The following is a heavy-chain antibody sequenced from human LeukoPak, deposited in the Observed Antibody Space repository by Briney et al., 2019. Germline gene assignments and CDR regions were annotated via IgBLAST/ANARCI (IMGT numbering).Heavy chain of an antibody. Sequence: SVKVSCKASGDTFYNYPISWVRQAPGQGLEWMGHIILLFGSTHYAQNFHGRLTISADESTRTAFMELSSRRSEDTALYYCARGSPLNGDAFDIWGQGTMVTVSS. CDR1: GDTFYNYP. CDR3: ARGSPLNGDAFDI. CDR2: IILLFGST. D-gene: IGHD2-8*01. J-gene: IGHJ3*02. V-gene: IGHV1-69*13.